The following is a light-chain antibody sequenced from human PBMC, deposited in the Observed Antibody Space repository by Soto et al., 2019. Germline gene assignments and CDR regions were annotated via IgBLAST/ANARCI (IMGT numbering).Light chain of an antibody. Sequence: QSVLTQSPSASASLGASVKLTCTLSSGHSSYTIAWHQQQPEKGPRYLMKLNSDGSHSKGDWSPDRFSGSSSGAERYLTISSLQSEDEADYYCQTWGTGIWVFGGGTKLTVL. V-gene: IGLV4-69*01. CDR2: LNSDGSH. CDR1: SGHSSYT. CDR3: QTWGTGIWV. J-gene: IGLJ3*02.